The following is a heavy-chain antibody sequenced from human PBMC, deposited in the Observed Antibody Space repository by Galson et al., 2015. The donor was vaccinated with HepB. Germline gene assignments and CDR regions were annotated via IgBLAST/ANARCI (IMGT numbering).Heavy chain of an antibody. J-gene: IGHJ6*02. D-gene: IGHD3-3*01. CDR1: GFTFNSYA. Sequence: CAASGFTFNSYAMHWVRQAPGKGLEWVALISYNGNTKYSAGSVKGRFTISRDNYKNMLSLQMNSLTAEDTAVYYCARVRQNTVFYGLDVWGQGTTVIVSS. CDR3: ARVRQNTVFYGLDV. V-gene: IGHV3-30-3*01. CDR2: ISYNGNTK.